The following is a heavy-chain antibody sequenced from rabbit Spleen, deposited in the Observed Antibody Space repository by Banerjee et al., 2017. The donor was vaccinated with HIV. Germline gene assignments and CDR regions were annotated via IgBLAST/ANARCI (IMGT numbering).Heavy chain of an antibody. D-gene: IGHD1-1*01. V-gene: IGHV1S45*01. J-gene: IGHJ6*01. CDR3: ARDTSSSFSSYGMDL. CDR2: IDAGSSSAT. CDR1: GFSFSSCYF. Sequence: QEQLEESGGGLVKPGASLTLTCKASGFSFSSCYFMCWVRQAPGKGLEWISCIDAGSSSATWYANWAKGRFTISKTSSTTVTLQMTSLTAADTATYFCARDTSSSFSSYGMDLWGQGTLVTVS.